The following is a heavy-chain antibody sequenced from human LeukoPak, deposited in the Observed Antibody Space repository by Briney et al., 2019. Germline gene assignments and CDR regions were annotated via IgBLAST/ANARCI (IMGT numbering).Heavy chain of an antibody. CDR3: ATVAAAGTDDY. D-gene: IGHD6-13*01. Sequence: SETLSLTCAVYGGSFSGYYWCWIRQPPGKGLEWIGEINHSGSTNYNPSLKSRVTISVDTSKNQFSLKLSSVTAADTAVYYCATVAAAGTDDYWGQGTLVTVSS. CDR2: INHSGST. CDR1: GGSFSGYY. V-gene: IGHV4-34*01. J-gene: IGHJ4*02.